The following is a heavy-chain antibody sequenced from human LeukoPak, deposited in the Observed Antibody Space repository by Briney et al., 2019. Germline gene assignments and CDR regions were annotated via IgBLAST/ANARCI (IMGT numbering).Heavy chain of an antibody. V-gene: IGHV3-33*01. Sequence: GGSLRLSCAAYGFTFSSYGMHWVRQAPGKGLEWVAVIWYDGSNKYYADSVKGRFTISRDNSKNTLYLQMNSLRAEDTAVYYCARGRETYSSSWFFDYWGQGTLVTVSS. J-gene: IGHJ4*02. CDR3: ARGRETYSSSWFFDY. CDR2: IWYDGSNK. D-gene: IGHD6-13*01. CDR1: GFTFSSYG.